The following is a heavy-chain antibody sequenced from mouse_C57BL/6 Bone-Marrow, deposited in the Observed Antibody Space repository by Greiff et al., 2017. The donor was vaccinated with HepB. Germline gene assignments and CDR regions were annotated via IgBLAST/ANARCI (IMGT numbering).Heavy chain of an antibody. CDR1: GFSLTSYA. Sequence: VKVVESGPGLVAPSQSLSITCTVSGFSLTSYAISWVRQPPGKGLEWLGVIWTGGGTNYNSALKSRLSISKDNSKSQVFLKMNSLQTDDTARYYCARIYDYDGWFAYWGQGILVTVSA. CDR2: IWTGGGT. D-gene: IGHD2-4*01. J-gene: IGHJ3*01. CDR3: ARIYDYDGWFAY. V-gene: IGHV2-9-1*01.